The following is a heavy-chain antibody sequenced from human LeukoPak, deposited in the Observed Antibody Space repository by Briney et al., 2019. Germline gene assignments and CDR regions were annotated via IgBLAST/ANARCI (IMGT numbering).Heavy chain of an antibody. CDR2: IYYSGST. CDR3: ARDLVTMVRGVIGMWFDP. V-gene: IGHV4-39*07. CDR1: GGSISSSSYY. Sequence: SETLSLTCTVSGGSISSSSYYWGWIRQPPGKGLEWIGSIYYSGSTYYNPSLKSRVTISVDTSKNQFSLKLSSVTAADTAVYYCARDLVTMVRGVIGMWFDPWGQGTLVTVSS. D-gene: IGHD3-10*01. J-gene: IGHJ5*02.